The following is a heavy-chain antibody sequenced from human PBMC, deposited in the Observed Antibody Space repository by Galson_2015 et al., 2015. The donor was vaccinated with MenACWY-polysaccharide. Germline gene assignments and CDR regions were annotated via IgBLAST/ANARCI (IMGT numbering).Heavy chain of an antibody. D-gene: IGHD3-10*01. CDR3: AKQIDEYYGSGNYYPPWDY. Sequence: SLRLSCAASGFTFSSYAMSWVRQAPGKGLEWVSTISGSGLNTYYADSVKGRFTMSRDNSKNTLCMQMNSLRAEDTAVCYCAKQIDEYYGSGNYYPPWDYWGQGTLVTVSS. J-gene: IGHJ4*02. V-gene: IGHV3-23*01. CDR1: GFTFSSYA. CDR2: ISGSGLNT.